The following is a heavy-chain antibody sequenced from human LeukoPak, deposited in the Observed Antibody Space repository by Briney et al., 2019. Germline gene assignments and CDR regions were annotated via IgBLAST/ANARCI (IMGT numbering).Heavy chain of an antibody. J-gene: IGHJ3*02. CDR1: GFTFSSYA. CDR2: ISSNGGST. V-gene: IGHV3-64*01. D-gene: IGHD3-10*01. CDR3: ARSPGSTSWLSMVRGVIITSDAFDI. Sequence: GGSLRLSCAASGFTFSSYAMHWVRQAPGKGLEYVSAISSNGGSTYYANSVKGRFTISRDNSKNTLYLQMGSLRAEDMAVYYCARSPGSTSWLSMVRGVIITSDAFDIWGQGTMVTVSS.